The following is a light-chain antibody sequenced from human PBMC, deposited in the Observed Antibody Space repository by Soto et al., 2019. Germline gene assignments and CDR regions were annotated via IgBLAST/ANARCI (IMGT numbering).Light chain of an antibody. CDR2: EVN. J-gene: IGLJ1*01. CDR3: SSYAGSNWYV. V-gene: IGLV2-8*01. CDR1: NSDVGGYNY. Sequence: QSALTQPPSASGSPGQSVTISCTGTNSDVGGYNYFSWYQQYPGKAPKLIIYEVNERPSGVPDRFSGSKSGNTASLTVSGLQTADEADYYCSSYAGSNWYVFGTGTKVTVL.